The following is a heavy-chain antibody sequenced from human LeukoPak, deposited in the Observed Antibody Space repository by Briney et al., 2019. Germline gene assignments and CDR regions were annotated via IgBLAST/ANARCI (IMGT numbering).Heavy chain of an antibody. CDR1: GFTFSSYS. D-gene: IGHD3-16*01. Sequence: GGSLRLSCAASGFTFSSYSMNWVRQAPGKGLEWVSYIKSGPTTIYYAESVKGRFTISRDNAKNSLYLQMSSLRDEDTAVYYCARDWGWAFDYWGQGTLVTVSS. J-gene: IGHJ4*02. CDR3: ARDWGWAFDY. CDR2: IKSGPTTI. V-gene: IGHV3-48*02.